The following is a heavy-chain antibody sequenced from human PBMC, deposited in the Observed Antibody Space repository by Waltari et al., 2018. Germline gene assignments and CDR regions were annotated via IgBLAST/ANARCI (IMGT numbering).Heavy chain of an antibody. Sequence: QVQLQESGPGLVKPSETLSLTCTVSGGSISSYYWSWIRQPAGKGLEWIGRIYTSGSTNYNPALKSRVTMSVDTSKNQFSLKLSAVTAADTAVYYCAGGYSSGWYYFDLWGRGTLVTVSS. V-gene: IGHV4-4*07. J-gene: IGHJ2*01. CDR2: IYTSGST. CDR1: GGSISSYY. D-gene: IGHD6-19*01. CDR3: AGGYSSGWYYFDL.